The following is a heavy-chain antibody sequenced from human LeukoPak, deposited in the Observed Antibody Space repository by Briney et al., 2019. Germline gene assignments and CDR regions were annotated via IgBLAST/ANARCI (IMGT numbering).Heavy chain of an antibody. Sequence: AAVKVSCKASGYNFVNFGLSWARQAPGQGLEWMGWISASGFNTNYAQKFQGRVTMTRDTSTSTVYMELSSLRSEDTAVYYCASRSGSYYGPFDIWGQGTMVTVSS. J-gene: IGHJ3*02. V-gene: IGHV1-18*01. D-gene: IGHD1-26*01. CDR1: GYNFVNFG. CDR2: ISASGFNT. CDR3: ASRSGSYYGPFDI.